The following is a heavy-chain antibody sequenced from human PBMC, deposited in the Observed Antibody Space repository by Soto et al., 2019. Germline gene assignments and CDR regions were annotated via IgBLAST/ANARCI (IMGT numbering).Heavy chain of an antibody. J-gene: IGHJ4*01. CDR3: AKVYSDFWSGNPYYFDY. CDR2: INNDGSRT. D-gene: IGHD3-3*01. CDR1: GFTFSNYW. Sequence: GGSLRLSCAASGFTFSNYWMHWVHQVPGEGLVWVSSINNDGSRTWYADSVRGRIAMSRDNARNLVYLQMNSLRAEDTAVYYCAKVYSDFWSGNPYYFDYWGHGTLVTVSS. V-gene: IGHV3-74*01.